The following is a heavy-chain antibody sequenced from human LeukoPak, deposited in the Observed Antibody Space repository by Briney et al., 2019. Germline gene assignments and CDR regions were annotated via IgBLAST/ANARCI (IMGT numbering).Heavy chain of an antibody. V-gene: IGHV3-23*01. Sequence: GGSLRLSCAASGFTFSSYDMSWVRQAPGKGLEWVSAISGSGGSTYYADSVKGRFTISRDNSKNTLYLQMNSLRAEDTAVYYCAKSRGIISRFDPWGQGTLVTVSS. D-gene: IGHD3-10*01. CDR1: GFTFSSYD. CDR2: ISGSGGST. J-gene: IGHJ5*02. CDR3: AKSRGIISRFDP.